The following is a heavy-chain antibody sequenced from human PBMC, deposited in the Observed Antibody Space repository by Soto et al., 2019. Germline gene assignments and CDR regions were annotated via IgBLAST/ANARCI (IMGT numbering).Heavy chain of an antibody. Sequence: EVQLVESGGGLVQSGGSLRLSCAASGFTFTSYWMSWVRQAPGKGLEWVANIKQDGSAKNYVDSVKGRFTILRDNAKNSLYLQMNSLRAEDTAVYYCARAAVRDAYIGDWGQGTLVTVSS. CDR1: GFTFTSYW. CDR3: ARAAVRDAYIGD. J-gene: IGHJ4*02. D-gene: IGHD3-3*01. V-gene: IGHV3-7*01. CDR2: IKQDGSAK.